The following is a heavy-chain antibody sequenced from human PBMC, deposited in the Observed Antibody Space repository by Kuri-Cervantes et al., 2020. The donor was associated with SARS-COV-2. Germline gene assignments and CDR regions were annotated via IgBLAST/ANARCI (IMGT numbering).Heavy chain of an antibody. Sequence: GSLRLSCSVSGFSVTSGSYYWSWLRQSPGKGLEWIGYIYYGGSTTYNPALKSRVTIPIDMTNNQFFLNLKGASAADTAVYYCARGFWTGFLFDSWGQGSLVTVSS. CDR2: IYYGGST. CDR3: ARGFWTGFLFDS. CDR1: GFSVTSGSYY. V-gene: IGHV4-61*01. D-gene: IGHD3/OR15-3a*01. J-gene: IGHJ4*02.